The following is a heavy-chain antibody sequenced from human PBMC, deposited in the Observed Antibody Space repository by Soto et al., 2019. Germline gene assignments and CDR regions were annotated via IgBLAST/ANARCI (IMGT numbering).Heavy chain of an antibody. CDR1: GYTFTSYD. CDR3: ARGTRGAVVAARWYYP. D-gene: IGHD2-15*01. Sequence: QVQLVQSGAEVKKPGASVKVSCKASGYTFTSYDINWVRQATGQGLEWMGWMNPNSGNTGYAQKFQRRVTMTRNTFISTAYMELSSLRSEDTAVYYCARGTRGAVVAARWYYPWGQGTLVTVSS. CDR2: MNPNSGNT. V-gene: IGHV1-8*01. J-gene: IGHJ5*02.